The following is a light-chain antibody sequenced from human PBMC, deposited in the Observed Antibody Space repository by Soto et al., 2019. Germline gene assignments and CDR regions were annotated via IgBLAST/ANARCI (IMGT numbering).Light chain of an antibody. CDR3: QQRA. Sequence: DIQMTQSPSTLSASVGDRVTITCRASQSISSWLAWYQQKPGKAPKLLIYKASSLESGVPSRFSGSGSGTEFTLTISSLQPDDFATYYCQQRAFGQGTKVESK. CDR2: KAS. J-gene: IGKJ1*01. V-gene: IGKV1-5*03. CDR1: QSISSW.